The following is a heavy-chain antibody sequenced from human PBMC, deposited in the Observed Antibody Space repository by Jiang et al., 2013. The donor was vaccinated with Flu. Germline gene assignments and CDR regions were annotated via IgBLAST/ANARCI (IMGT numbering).Heavy chain of an antibody. CDR2: ITWNGLNT. CDR1: GFIFEDFA. CDR3: VRVGDSGVPGPVDH. D-gene: IGHD3-16*01. Sequence: QLVESGGIKARPGESLRLSCAASGFIFEDFAMTWVRQAPGKGLEWVTGITWNGLNTFYADSVKGRFIISRDNAKNSLYLQMNSLRLEDTATYHCVRVGDSGVPGPVDHWGQGIPVTVSS. V-gene: IGHV3-20*01. J-gene: IGHJ4*02.